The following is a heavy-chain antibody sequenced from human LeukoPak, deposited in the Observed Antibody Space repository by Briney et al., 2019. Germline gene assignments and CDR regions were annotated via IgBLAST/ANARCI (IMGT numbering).Heavy chain of an antibody. D-gene: IGHD6-19*01. Sequence: GASVTVSCKASGYSFTAYYIFWVRQAPGQGLEWMGWIKASSGAAKSAQKFQDRVTMTRDSSISTVYMEVTRLRSDDTAVYYCARGGSGWFYNSLDPWGQGTLVTVSS. CDR1: GYSFTAYY. J-gene: IGHJ5*02. CDR3: ARGGSGWFYNSLDP. CDR2: IKASSGAA. V-gene: IGHV1-2*02.